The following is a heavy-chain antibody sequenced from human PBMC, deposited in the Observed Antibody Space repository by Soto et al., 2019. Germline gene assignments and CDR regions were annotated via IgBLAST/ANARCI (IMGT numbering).Heavy chain of an antibody. J-gene: IGHJ6*02. D-gene: IGHD5-12*01. Sequence: EVQLVESGGGLVKPGGSLRLSCAASGFTFSNAWMNWVRQAPGKGLEWVGRIKSKTDGGTTDYAAPVKGRFTISRDDSKNTLYLQMNSLKTEDTAVYYCTTDMASGGYDYRGDYYYYGMDVWGQGTTVTVSS. V-gene: IGHV3-15*07. CDR1: GFTFSNAW. CDR2: IKSKTDGGTT. CDR3: TTDMASGGYDYRGDYYYYGMDV.